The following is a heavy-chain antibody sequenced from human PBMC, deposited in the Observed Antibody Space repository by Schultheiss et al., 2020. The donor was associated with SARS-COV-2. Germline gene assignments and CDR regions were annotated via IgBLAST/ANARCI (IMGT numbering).Heavy chain of an antibody. CDR1: GFTFSSYA. J-gene: IGHJ5*02. Sequence: GGSLRLSCAASGFTFSSYAMSWVRQAPGKGLEWVSYISSSGSTIYYADSVKGRFTISRDNAKNSLYLQMNSLRAEDTAVYYCASYGSGSYTSWFDPWGQGTLVTVSS. CDR2: ISSSGSTI. D-gene: IGHD3-10*01. CDR3: ASYGSGSYTSWFDP. V-gene: IGHV3-48*04.